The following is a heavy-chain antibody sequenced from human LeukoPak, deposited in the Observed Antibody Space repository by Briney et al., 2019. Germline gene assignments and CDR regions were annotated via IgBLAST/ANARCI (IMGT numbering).Heavy chain of an antibody. V-gene: IGHV4-31*03. D-gene: IGHD2-15*01. CDR3: ARIGGGYYFDY. J-gene: IGHJ4*02. CDR2: IYYSGST. Sequence: PSETLSLTCTVSGGSISSGGYYWSWIRQHPGKGLEWIGYIYYSGSTYYNPPLKSRVTISVDTSKNQFSLKLSSVTAADTAVYYCARIGGGYYFDYWGQGTLVTVSS. CDR1: GGSISSGGYY.